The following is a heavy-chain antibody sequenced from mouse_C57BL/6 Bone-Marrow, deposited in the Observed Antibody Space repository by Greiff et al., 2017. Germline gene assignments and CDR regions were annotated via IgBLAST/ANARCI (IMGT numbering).Heavy chain of an antibody. CDR2: IYPSDSET. D-gene: IGHD2-3*01. J-gene: IGHJ2*01. CDR3: ARRNDGYSY. Sequence: QVQLQQPGAELVRPGSSVKLSCKASGYTFTSYWMDWVKQRPGQGLEWIGNIYPSDSETHYNQKFKDKATLTVDKSSSTAYMQLSSLTSEDSAVYYCARRNDGYSYWGQGTTLTVSS. CDR1: GYTFTSYW. V-gene: IGHV1-61*01.